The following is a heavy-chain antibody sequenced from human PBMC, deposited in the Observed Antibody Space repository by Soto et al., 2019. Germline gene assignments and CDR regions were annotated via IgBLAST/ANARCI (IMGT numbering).Heavy chain of an antibody. CDR3: GRGQGVAAASITLLDP. Sequence: PSETLSRTCTVSGASMNSYHWSWIRQPAGKGLEWIGHIHRSGSTNYNPSLKSRATMSVDTSKNRFSLMLMSLTAADTAVYYCGRGQGVAAASITLLDPWPERSLVTFSS. CDR2: IHRSGST. CDR1: GASMNSYH. J-gene: IGHJ5*02. V-gene: IGHV4-4*07. D-gene: IGHD6-25*01.